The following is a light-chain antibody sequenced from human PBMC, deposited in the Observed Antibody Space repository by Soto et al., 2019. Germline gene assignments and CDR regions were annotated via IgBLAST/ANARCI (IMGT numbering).Light chain of an antibody. V-gene: IGLV2-8*01. CDR3: TSYAGSNTYV. CDR1: KNDIGVYDF. J-gene: IGLJ1*01. CDR2: EVV. Sequence: QSVLTQPPSTSGSPGQSVTISCTGTKNDIGVYDFVSWYQHHPGKAPRLIIYEVVQRPSGVPDRFSGSKSGDTASLTVSGLQAADEADYFCTSYAGSNTYVLGSGTKV.